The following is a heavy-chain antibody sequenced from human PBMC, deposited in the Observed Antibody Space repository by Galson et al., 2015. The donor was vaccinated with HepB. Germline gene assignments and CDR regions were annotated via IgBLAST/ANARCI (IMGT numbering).Heavy chain of an antibody. CDR3: AKSPGWTGYNLKGPLDL. V-gene: IGHV3-30*18. D-gene: IGHD3/OR15-3a*01. J-gene: IGHJ5*02. Sequence: SLRLSCAAAELTFSVYVMHWVRKAPGRGLEWVAVVSYDGINKHYAYSVKGRFTVSIDKTTLYLKMNSLRAQDTAVYFCAKSPGWTGYNLKGPLDLSGKGNFVTVPS. CDR2: VSYDGINK. CDR1: ELTFSVYV.